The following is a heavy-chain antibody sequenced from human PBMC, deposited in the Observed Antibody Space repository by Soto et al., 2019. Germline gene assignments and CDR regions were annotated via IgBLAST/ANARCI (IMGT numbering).Heavy chain of an antibody. D-gene: IGHD6-13*01. CDR1: GFTFDDYT. CDR2: ISWDGGST. V-gene: IGHV3-43*01. Sequence: EVQLVESGGVVVQPGGSLRLSCAASGFTFDDYTMHWVRQAPGKGLEWVSLISWDGGSTYYADSVKGRFTISRDNSKNSLYLQMNSLRTEDTALYYCAKKQYPGRIAGGMDVWGQGTTVTVSS. CDR3: AKKQYPGRIAGGMDV. J-gene: IGHJ6*02.